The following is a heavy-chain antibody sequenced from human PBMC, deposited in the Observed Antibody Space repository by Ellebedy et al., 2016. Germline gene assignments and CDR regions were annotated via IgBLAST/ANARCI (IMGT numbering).Heavy chain of an antibody. CDR1: GFTFGDYA. V-gene: IGHV3-9*01. Sequence: GGSLRLXCAASGFTFGDYAMNWVRQAPGKGLEWVSTITWNSARIAYADSVKGRFTISRDNAKNSLYLQMNSLRTEDTALYYCAKDHPSSGLYPFDHWGQGTLVTVSS. D-gene: IGHD6-19*01. J-gene: IGHJ4*02. CDR3: AKDHPSSGLYPFDH. CDR2: ITWNSARI.